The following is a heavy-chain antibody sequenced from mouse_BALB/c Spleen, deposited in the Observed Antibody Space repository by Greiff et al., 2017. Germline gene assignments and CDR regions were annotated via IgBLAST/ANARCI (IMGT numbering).Heavy chain of an antibody. V-gene: IGHV3-6*02. CDR2: ISYDGSN. D-gene: IGHD2-14*01. Sequence: EVKLMESGPGLVKPSQSLSLTCSVTGYSITSGYYWNWIRQFPGNKLEWMGYISYDGSNNYNPSLKNRISITRDTSKNQFFLKLNSVTTEDTATYYCARDKPYYRYDFPYWGQGTLVTVSA. CDR3: ARDKPYYRYDFPY. CDR1: GYSITSGYY. J-gene: IGHJ3*01.